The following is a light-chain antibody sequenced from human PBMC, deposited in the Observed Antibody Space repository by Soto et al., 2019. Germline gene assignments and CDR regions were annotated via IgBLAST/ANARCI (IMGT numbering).Light chain of an antibody. CDR1: QGIGDT. J-gene: IGKJ4*01. Sequence: EIVMTQSPATLSVSPGEGATLSCRASQGIGDTLAWYQQKPGQTPRLLIYDTSIRAAGVPARFSGSRSGAEFTLTISSLQSEDFAVYYCQRYNNWPLTFGGGTKVESK. CDR2: DTS. V-gene: IGKV3-15*01. CDR3: QRYNNWPLT.